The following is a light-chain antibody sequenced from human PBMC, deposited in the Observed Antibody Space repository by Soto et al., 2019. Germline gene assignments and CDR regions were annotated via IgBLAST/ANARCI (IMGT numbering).Light chain of an antibody. Sequence: QSGLTQPASVSGSPGQSITISCSGTTNDVGGYNYVSWYQQHPGKAPKLLIYGVTDRPSGVSSRFSGSKSGNAASLTISGLQAEDEGDYYCSSYTSSYTWIFGGGTKLTVL. V-gene: IGLV2-14*03. CDR1: TNDVGGYNY. CDR3: SSYTSSYTWI. CDR2: GVT. J-gene: IGLJ3*02.